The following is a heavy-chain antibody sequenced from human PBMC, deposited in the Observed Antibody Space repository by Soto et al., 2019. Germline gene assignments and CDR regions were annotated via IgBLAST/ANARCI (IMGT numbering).Heavy chain of an antibody. V-gene: IGHV1-3*01. Sequence: GASVKVSCKASGYTFTSYAMHWVRQAPGQRLEWMGWINAGNGNTKYSQKFQGRVTITRDTSASTAYMELSSLRSEDTAVYYCARDIGGSYWNGWFDSWGQGTLVTVSS. CDR3: ARDIGGSYWNGWFDS. J-gene: IGHJ5*01. CDR2: INAGNGNT. D-gene: IGHD1-26*01. CDR1: GYTFTSYA.